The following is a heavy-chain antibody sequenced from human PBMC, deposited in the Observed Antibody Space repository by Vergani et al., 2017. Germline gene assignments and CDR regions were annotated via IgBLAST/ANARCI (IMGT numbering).Heavy chain of an antibody. V-gene: IGHV4-34*01. D-gene: IGHD5-12*01. CDR3: ARTPRYSNDAFDI. CDR2: INHSGST. J-gene: IGHJ3*02. CDR1: GGSFSGYY. Sequence: QVQLQQWGAGLLKPSETLSLTCAVYGGSFSGYYWSWIRQPPGKGLEWIGEINHSGSTNYNPSLKSRVTISVDTSKNQFSLKLSSVTAADTAVYYCARTPRYSNDAFDIWGQGTMVTVSS.